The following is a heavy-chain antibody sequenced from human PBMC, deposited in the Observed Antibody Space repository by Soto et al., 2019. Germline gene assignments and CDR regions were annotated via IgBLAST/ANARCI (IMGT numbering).Heavy chain of an antibody. Sequence: KSSETLSLTCTVSGGSVSSGSYYWSWIRQPPGKGLEWIGYIYYSGSTNYNPSLKSRVTISVDTSKNQFSLKLSSVTAADTAVYYCARDRRQRTYYDILTGFYYYGMDVWGQGTTVTVSS. J-gene: IGHJ6*02. CDR1: GGSVSSGSYY. D-gene: IGHD3-9*01. CDR2: IYYSGST. CDR3: ARDRRQRTYYDILTGFYYYGMDV. V-gene: IGHV4-61*01.